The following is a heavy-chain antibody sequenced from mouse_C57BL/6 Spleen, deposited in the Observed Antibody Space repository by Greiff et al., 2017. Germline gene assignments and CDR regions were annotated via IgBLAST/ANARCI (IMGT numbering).Heavy chain of an antibody. CDR1: GYTFTSYW. Sequence: VQLQQPGAELVKPGASVKMSCKASGYTFTSYWITWVKQRPGQGLEWIGDIYPGSGSTNYNEKFKSKATLTVDTSSSTAYMQLSSLTSEDSAVYYCASDGSSLAWFAYWGQGTLVTVSA. V-gene: IGHV1-55*01. J-gene: IGHJ3*01. CDR3: ASDGSSLAWFAY. CDR2: IYPGSGST. D-gene: IGHD1-1*01.